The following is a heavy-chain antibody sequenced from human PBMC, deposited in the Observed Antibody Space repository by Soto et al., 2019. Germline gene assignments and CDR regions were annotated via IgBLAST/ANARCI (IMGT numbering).Heavy chain of an antibody. CDR2: IYYSGST. V-gene: IGHV4-59*01. D-gene: IGHD6-6*01. CDR1: CGSISSYY. Sequence: AETLARTCTVSCGSISSYYWSWIRQPPGKGLDWIGYIYYSGSTNYNPSLKSRVTISVDTSKNQFSLKLSSVTAADTAVYYCARERPRYSSSSSDNWFDPWGQGTLVTVSS. CDR3: ARERPRYSSSSSDNWFDP. J-gene: IGHJ5*02.